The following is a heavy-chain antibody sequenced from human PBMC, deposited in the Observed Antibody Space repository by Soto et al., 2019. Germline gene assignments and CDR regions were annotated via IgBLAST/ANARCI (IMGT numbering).Heavy chain of an antibody. V-gene: IGHV4-30-2*01. CDR3: ARGMVVVPAAVMFNCLDP. J-gene: IGHJ5*02. CDR1: GALITWGDYY. CDR2: IFHGGST. D-gene: IGHD2-2*01. Sequence: KPSETLSLTCAISGALITWGDYYWNWMRQPPGQGLEWIGYIFHGGSTYYNPSLRSRVTISVDRSRTQFSLKMSSVTAADTAVYYCARGMVVVPAAVMFNCLDPWGQGALVTVSS.